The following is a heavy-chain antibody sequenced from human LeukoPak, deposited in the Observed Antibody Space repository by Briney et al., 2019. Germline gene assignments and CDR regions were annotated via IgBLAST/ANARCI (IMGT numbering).Heavy chain of an antibody. CDR1: GFTFSSYW. V-gene: IGHV3-74*01. CDR2: INSDGSST. Sequence: GGSLRLSCAASGFTFSSYWMHWVRQAPGKGLVWVSRINSDGSSTSYADSVKGRFTISRDNAKNTLYLQMNSLRAEDTAVYYCAREWQQLGFDPWGQGTLVTVSS. J-gene: IGHJ5*02. CDR3: AREWQQLGFDP. D-gene: IGHD6-13*01.